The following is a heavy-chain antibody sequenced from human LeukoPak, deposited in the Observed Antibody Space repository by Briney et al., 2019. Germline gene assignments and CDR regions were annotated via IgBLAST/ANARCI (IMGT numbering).Heavy chain of an antibody. D-gene: IGHD3-22*01. Sequence: SETLSLTCAVYGGSFSGYYWSWIRQPPGKGLEWIGEINHSGSTHYNPSLKSRVTISVDTSKNQFSLKLSSVTAADTAVYYCARVLGGYYDRYAFDIWGQGTMVTVSS. J-gene: IGHJ3*02. V-gene: IGHV4-34*01. CDR2: INHSGST. CDR1: GGSFSGYY. CDR3: ARVLGGYYDRYAFDI.